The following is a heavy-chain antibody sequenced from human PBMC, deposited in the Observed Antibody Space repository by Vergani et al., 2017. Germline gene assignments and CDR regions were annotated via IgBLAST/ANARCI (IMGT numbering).Heavy chain of an antibody. CDR2: IYYSGST. V-gene: IGHV4-31*03. CDR3: ASLDYLPGWFDP. Sequence: QVQLQESGPGLVKPSQTLSLPCTVPGGSISSVGFYWTWIRQHPGKGLEWIGYIYYSGSTYYNPSLKSRVTISIDTSKNQFSLKLSSVTAADPAVYYCASLDYLPGWFDPWGQGALVTVSS. CDR1: GGSISSVGFY. J-gene: IGHJ5*02. D-gene: IGHD3-16*01.